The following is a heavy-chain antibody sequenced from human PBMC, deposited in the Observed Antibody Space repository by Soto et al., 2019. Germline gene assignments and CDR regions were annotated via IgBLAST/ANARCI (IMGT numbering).Heavy chain of an antibody. CDR3: ASRGYYGSGTMGY. D-gene: IGHD3-10*01. CDR1: GGSFSGYY. V-gene: IGHV4-34*01. CDR2: INHSGST. J-gene: IGHJ4*02. Sequence: QVQLQQWGAGLLKPSETLSLTCAVYGGSFSGYYWSWIRQPPGKGLEWIGEINHSGSTNYNPSLRGGTTIPVDTSKNHFSLQPRSVTAADTAVYYCASRGYYGSGTMGYWGQGTLVTVSS.